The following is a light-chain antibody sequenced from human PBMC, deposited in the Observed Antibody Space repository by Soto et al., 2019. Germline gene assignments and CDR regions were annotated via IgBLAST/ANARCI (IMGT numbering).Light chain of an antibody. V-gene: IGLV2-11*01. CDR3: CSYAGSYTLV. CDR1: SIDVGSYNY. CDR2: DVS. J-gene: IGLJ2*01. Sequence: QSALTQPRSVSGSPGQSVTISCTGTSIDVGSYNYVSWYQQHPGKAPKLMIYDVSKRPSGVPDRFSGSKSGNTASLTISGLQAEDDADYYCCSYAGSYTLVFGGGTKVTVL.